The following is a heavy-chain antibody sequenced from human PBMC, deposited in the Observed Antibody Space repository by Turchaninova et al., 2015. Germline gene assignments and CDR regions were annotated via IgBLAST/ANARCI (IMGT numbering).Heavy chain of an antibody. CDR1: GGSFSGYY. V-gene: IGHV4-34*01. CDR2: INHSGST. Sequence: QVQLQQWGAGLFKPSDALSLTCAVYGGSFSGYYLRWIPQPPGKGLEWIGEINHSGSTNYNPSLKSRVTISVDTSKNQFSLKLSSVTAADTAVYYCARGRRYCSSTSCYSYFQHWGQGTLVTVSS. J-gene: IGHJ1*01. CDR3: ARGRRYCSSTSCYSYFQH. D-gene: IGHD2-2*01.